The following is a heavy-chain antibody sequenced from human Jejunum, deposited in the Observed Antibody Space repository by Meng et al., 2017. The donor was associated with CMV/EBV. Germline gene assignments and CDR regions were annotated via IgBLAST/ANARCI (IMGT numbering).Heavy chain of an antibody. CDR2: LYTGGSA. J-gene: IGHJ4*02. D-gene: IGHD3-3*01. CDR1: GLRGSDNY. CDR3: AREQMGAWSGYFDY. Sequence: GLRGSDNYMMWVRQVAGEGLQWVSTLYTGGSAHYAPSVEGRFTISKDNSKNMVYLQMNSLRAEDTAVYYCAREQMGAWSGYFDYWGQGILVTVSS. V-gene: IGHV3-53*01.